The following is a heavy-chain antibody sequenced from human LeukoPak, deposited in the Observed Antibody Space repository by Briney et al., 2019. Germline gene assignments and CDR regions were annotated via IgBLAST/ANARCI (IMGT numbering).Heavy chain of an antibody. D-gene: IGHD6-13*01. Sequence: GGSLRLSCAASGFTFSAYYMSWIRQAPGKGLEWVSYISTTSSYTNHADSVKGRFTISRDNAKNSLYLQMNSLRAEDTAVYYCARGIAAAANYFDYWGQGTLVTVSS. V-gene: IGHV3-11*05. CDR3: ARGIAAAANYFDY. J-gene: IGHJ4*02. CDR1: GFTFSAYY. CDR2: ISTTSSYT.